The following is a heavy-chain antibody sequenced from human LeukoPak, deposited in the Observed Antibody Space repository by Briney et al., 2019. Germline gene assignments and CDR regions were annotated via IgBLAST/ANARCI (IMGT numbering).Heavy chain of an antibody. J-gene: IGHJ1*01. Sequence: GGSLRLSCEASGFRFLRYAMTWVRQAPGKGLEWVSAISGTGERTYYADSVKGRFVISRDNSKNTLFLDMNSLRVEDTAVYYCAKSEAPRPQYAEYFEHWGQGTLLTVSS. D-gene: IGHD6-6*01. CDR1: GFRFLRYA. CDR3: AKSEAPRPQYAEYFEH. CDR2: ISGTGERT. V-gene: IGHV3-23*01.